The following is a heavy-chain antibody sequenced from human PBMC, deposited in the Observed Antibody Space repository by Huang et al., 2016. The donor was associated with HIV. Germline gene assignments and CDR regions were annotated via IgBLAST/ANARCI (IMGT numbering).Heavy chain of an antibody. J-gene: IGHJ4*02. CDR3: AKGGSAAAVLDF. CDR2: ISDDGKTK. D-gene: IGHD6-13*01. CDR1: GFTFSSYG. Sequence: QVQLVESGGGVVQPGRSLRISCAASGFTFSSYGMHWVRQAPGKGLEWVAVISDDGKTKYYADSVMGRFSISRDNSKTTVYLQLNSLRVEDTAVYYCAKGGSAAAVLDFWGQGTLVTVSS. V-gene: IGHV3-30*18.